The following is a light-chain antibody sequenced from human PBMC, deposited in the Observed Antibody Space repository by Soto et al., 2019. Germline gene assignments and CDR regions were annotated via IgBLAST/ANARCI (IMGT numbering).Light chain of an antibody. CDR3: HQYDSSPRT. CDR1: QSVNSY. Sequence: EIVLTQSPGTLSLSPGERATLSCRASQSVNSYLAWYQQKPGQAPRLLIYGASSSATGIPDRFSGSGSGADFTLTISRLEPEDFAVYYCHQYDSSPRTFGQGTKVEIK. CDR2: GAS. V-gene: IGKV3-20*01. J-gene: IGKJ1*01.